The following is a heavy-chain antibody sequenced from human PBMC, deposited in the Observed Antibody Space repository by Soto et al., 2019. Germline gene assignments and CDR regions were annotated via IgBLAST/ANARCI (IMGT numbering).Heavy chain of an antibody. D-gene: IGHD5-18*01. CDR2: MSYTGNT. Sequence: PSETLSLTCTVSGGSVSGYFWNWIRQPPGKGLEWIGYMSYTGNTNYNPSLTSRVSISVDTSKNQFSPNLNSVTAADTAVYYCARADTTIVTLAQWGQGILVTVYS. V-gene: IGHV4-59*02. CDR3: ARADTTIVTLAQ. J-gene: IGHJ4*02. CDR1: GGSVSGYF.